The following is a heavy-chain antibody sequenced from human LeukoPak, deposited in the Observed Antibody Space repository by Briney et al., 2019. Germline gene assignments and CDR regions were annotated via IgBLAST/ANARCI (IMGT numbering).Heavy chain of an antibody. CDR2: INPNGGGT. J-gene: IGHJ5*02. Sequence: ASVKVSCKASGYTFTGYYIHWGRLAPGQGPEWMGWINPNGGGTNYAQKFQGRVTMTRDTSISTAYLDLSSLRSDDTAVYYCARSHDYTNYVGPWGQGTLVTVSS. CDR1: GYTFTGYY. CDR3: ARSHDYTNYVGP. D-gene: IGHD4-11*01. V-gene: IGHV1-2*02.